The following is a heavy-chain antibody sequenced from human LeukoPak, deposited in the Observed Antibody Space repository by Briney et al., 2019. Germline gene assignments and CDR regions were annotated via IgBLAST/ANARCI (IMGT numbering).Heavy chain of an antibody. D-gene: IGHD2-15*01. CDR1: GFTVSSNY. Sequence: GGSLRLSCAASGFTVSSNYMSWVRQAPGKGLEWVSVIYSGGSTYYADPVKGRFTISRDNSKNTLYLRMNSLRAEDTAVYYCAREVVAATTWFDPWGQGTLVTVSS. J-gene: IGHJ5*02. CDR2: IYSGGST. CDR3: AREVVAATTWFDP. V-gene: IGHV3-53*01.